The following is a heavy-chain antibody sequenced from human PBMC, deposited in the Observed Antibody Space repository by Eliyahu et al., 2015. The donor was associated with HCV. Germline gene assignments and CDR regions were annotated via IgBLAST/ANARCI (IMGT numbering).Heavy chain of an antibody. CDR3: ARDTRYNWNPLYYYYTMDV. J-gene: IGHJ6*02. D-gene: IGHD1-20*01. V-gene: IGHV1-2*02. CDR1: GYTXTGYX. CDR2: INPNSGXT. Sequence: QVQLVQSGAEVKKPGASVKVSCXASGYTXTGYXIXWVRQAPGQGLEWMGWINPNSGXTNYAQNFQGRVTMTRDTSISTAYMELSRLRSDDTAVYYCARDTRYNWNPLYYYYTMDVWGQGTTVTVSS.